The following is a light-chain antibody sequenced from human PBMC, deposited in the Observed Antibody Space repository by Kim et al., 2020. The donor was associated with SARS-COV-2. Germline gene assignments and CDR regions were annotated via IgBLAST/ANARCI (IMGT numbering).Light chain of an antibody. CDR2: KAS. CDR1: QSISTS. Sequence: SAPVGHRVTITCRAIQSISTSLAWYQQRPGKAPKLLVSKASSLESGVPSRFSGSGSGTEFTLTISSLQPDDFATYYCQQYHSYWTFGQGTKVDIK. J-gene: IGKJ1*01. CDR3: QQYHSYWT. V-gene: IGKV1-5*03.